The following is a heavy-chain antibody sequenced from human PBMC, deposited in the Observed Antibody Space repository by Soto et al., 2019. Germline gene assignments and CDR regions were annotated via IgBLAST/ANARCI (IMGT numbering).Heavy chain of an antibody. Sequence: ASVKVSCKASGYTFTSYGISWVRQAPGQGLEWMAWISAYNGNTNYAQKLQGRVTMTADTSTNTAYMELSSLRSEDTAVYYCATLANIAVAFDIWGQGTMVTVSS. J-gene: IGHJ3*02. V-gene: IGHV1-18*01. D-gene: IGHD6-19*01. CDR3: ATLANIAVAFDI. CDR2: ISAYNGNT. CDR1: GYTFTSYG.